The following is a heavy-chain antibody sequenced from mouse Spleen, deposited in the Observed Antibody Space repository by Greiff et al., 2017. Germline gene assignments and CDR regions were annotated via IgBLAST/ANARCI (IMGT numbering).Heavy chain of an antibody. D-gene: IGHD4-1*01. Sequence: EVKLVESGGGLVKPGGSLKLSCAASGFTFSSYAMSWVRQSPEKRLEWVAEISSGGSYTYYPDTVTGRFTISRDNAKNTLYLEMSSLRSEDTAMYYCARDLTGTSDYWGQGTTLTVSS. CDR2: ISSGGSYT. CDR3: ARDLTGTSDY. J-gene: IGHJ2*01. V-gene: IGHV5-9-4*01. CDR1: GFTFSSYA.